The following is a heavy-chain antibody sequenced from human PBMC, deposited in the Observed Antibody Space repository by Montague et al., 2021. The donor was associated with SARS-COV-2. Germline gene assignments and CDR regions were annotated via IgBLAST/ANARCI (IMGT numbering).Heavy chain of an antibody. J-gene: IGHJ4*02. D-gene: IGHD1-1*01. CDR3: SRAQNTCFIANCVNYFDI. Sequence: SETLSLTCTVSAGSISSHYWSWIRQPPGKALEWIGYVYYTGSTKYNHSLKSRVTMSVDTPKNRFSLSLRPLTAADTAVDYCSRAQNTCFIANCVNYFDIWGLGARFTVSS. V-gene: IGHV4-59*11. CDR2: VYYTGST. CDR1: AGSISSHY.